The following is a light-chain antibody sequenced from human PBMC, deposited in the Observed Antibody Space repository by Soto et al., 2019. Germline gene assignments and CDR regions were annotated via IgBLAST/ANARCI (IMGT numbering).Light chain of an antibody. CDR2: WAS. V-gene: IGKV4-1*01. J-gene: IGKJ2*01. CDR3: QQYYSTPPIT. CDR1: QSVLYSSINKNY. Sequence: DIVMTQSPDSLAVSMSERATINCKSSQSVLYSSINKNYLAWYQQKPGQPPKLLIYWASTRESGVPDRFSGSGSGTDFTLTISSLQAEDVAVYHCQQYYSTPPITFGQGTKLEIK.